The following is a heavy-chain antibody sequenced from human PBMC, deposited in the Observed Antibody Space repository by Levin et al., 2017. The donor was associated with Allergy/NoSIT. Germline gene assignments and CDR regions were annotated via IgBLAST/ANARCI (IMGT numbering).Heavy chain of an antibody. CDR1: GFTFRSYA. J-gene: IGHJ4*02. Sequence: PGGSLRLSCAASGFTFRSYAMSWVRQAPGKGLEWVSTISSSGDSTYYADSVKGRFTISRDNSKNTLYLQMNSLRAEDTAVYYCGKHRGGFEYWGQGTLVTVSS. V-gene: IGHV3-23*01. D-gene: IGHD1-14*01. CDR3: GKHRGGFEY. CDR2: ISSSGDST.